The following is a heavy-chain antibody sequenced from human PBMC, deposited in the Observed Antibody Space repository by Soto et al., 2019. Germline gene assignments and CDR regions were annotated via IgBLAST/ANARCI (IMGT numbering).Heavy chain of an antibody. J-gene: IGHJ4*02. V-gene: IGHV4-31*03. CDR2: IYYSGTT. D-gene: IGHD6-13*01. CDR1: GGSISSGGDY. Sequence: QVQLQESGPGLVKPSQTLSLTCTVSGGSISSGGDYWSWIRQRPGKGLEWIGYIYYSGTTYYSPSLKSRVTISVDTSKNQFSLKLNSVTAADPAVYYCARAYTSSSYFDYWGQGTLVTVSS. CDR3: ARAYTSSSYFDY.